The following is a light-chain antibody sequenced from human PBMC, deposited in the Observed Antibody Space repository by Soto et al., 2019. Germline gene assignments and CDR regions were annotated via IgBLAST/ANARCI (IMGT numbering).Light chain of an antibody. J-gene: IGKJ5*01. CDR2: AAS. V-gene: IGKV1-5*01. CDR1: QTISSW. Sequence: GDRVPITCRASQTISSWLAWYQQKPGKAPKLLIYAASTLQSGVPSSFSGSGSGTDFTLTISSLQPEDFAVYYCQQRRSWPPTITFGQGTRLEIK. CDR3: QQRRSWPPTIT.